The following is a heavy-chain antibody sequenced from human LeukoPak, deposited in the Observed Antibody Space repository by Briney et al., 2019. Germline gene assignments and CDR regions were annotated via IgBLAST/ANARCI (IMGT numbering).Heavy chain of an antibody. CDR3: ARGDGNSGGTFDY. CDR1: GGTFSSYA. J-gene: IGHJ4*02. D-gene: IGHD4-23*01. CDR2: IIPILGIA. V-gene: IGHV1-69*04. Sequence: GASVKVSCKASGGTFSSYAISWVRQAPGQGLEWMGRIIPILGIANYAQKFQDRVTITADKSTSTAYMELSSLRSEDTAVYYCARGDGNSGGTFDYWGQGTLVTVSS.